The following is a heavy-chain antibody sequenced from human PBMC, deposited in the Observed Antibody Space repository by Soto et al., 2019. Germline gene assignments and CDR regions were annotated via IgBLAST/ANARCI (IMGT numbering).Heavy chain of an antibody. CDR3: ARGRGYSSSWALGY. CDR2: IIPIFGTA. CDR1: GGSFNRHT. V-gene: IGHV1-69*01. J-gene: IGHJ4*02. D-gene: IGHD6-13*01. Sequence: QVQLVQSGAEVRKPGSSVRVSCKASGGSFNRHTISWVRQAPGQGLEWMGGIIPIFGTANHAQKFQGRVTIIADESTSTVYMELSSLRSDDTAIYYCARGRGYSSSWALGYWGQGTLVTVSS.